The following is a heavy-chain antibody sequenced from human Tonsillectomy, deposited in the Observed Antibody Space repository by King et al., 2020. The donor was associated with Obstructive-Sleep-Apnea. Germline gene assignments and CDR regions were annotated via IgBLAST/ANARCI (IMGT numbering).Heavy chain of an antibody. CDR3: AKGPNGAGNFDY. CDR1: GFFLSGCG. Sequence: VQLVESGGGVVQPGGSLRLSCAVSGFFLSGCGMHWAPHAPGKGLEWVEYLWLGERKKSYADSVKGRFRISRENAEHTLYLQMDSVGVEDTAVYYCAKGPNGAGNFDYWGRGTLVTVSS. D-gene: IGHD6-19*01. CDR2: LWLGERKK. V-gene: IGHV3-30*02. J-gene: IGHJ4*02.